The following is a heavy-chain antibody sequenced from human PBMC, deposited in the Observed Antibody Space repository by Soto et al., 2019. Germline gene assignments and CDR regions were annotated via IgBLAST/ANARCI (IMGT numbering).Heavy chain of an antibody. CDR1: GFTFNNYA. D-gene: IGHD3-10*01. J-gene: IGHJ4*02. V-gene: IGHV3-23*01. CDR2: ISGGGDTT. CDR3: AKGRGGSGSLTPRVDF. Sequence: EVQLLESGGGLVQPGGSLRLSCAASGFTFNNYAMTWVRQAPGTGLEWVSAISGGGDTTSYADSVQGRFTVSRDGSKNTLYLQMSSLRAEDTALYCCAKGRGGSGSLTPRVDFWGQGTLVTVSS.